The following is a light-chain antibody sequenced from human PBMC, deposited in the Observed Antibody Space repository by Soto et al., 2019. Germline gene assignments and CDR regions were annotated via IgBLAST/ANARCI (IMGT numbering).Light chain of an antibody. V-gene: IGKV3-11*01. CDR3: QQRSNWPLT. Sequence: EIVLTQSPATVSLSPGERATLSCRASQSVSTFLAWYQQKPGQAPRLLIYDASNRATGIPARFSGSGSGTDFILTISSLDPEDFAVYYCQQRSNWPLTFGGGTKVEIK. CDR2: DAS. CDR1: QSVSTF. J-gene: IGKJ4*01.